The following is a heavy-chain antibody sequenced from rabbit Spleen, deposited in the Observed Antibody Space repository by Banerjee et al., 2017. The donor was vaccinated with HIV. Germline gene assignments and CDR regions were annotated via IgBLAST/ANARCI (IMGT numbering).Heavy chain of an antibody. CDR3: ARDSSSSFSSYGMDL. V-gene: IGHV1S40*01. D-gene: IGHD1-1*01. CDR2: IDAGSSDFT. CDR1: GFSFSSRYY. Sequence: QSLEESGGDLVKPGASLTLTCTASGFSFSSRYYICWVRQAPGKGLEWIACIDAGSSDFTYHASWAKGRFTISKTSSTTVTLQATSLTAADTATYFCARDSSSSFSSYGMDLWGQGTLVTVS. J-gene: IGHJ6*01.